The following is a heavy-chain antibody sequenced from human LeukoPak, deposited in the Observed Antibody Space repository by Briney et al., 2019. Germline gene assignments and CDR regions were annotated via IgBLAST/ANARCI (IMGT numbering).Heavy chain of an antibody. CDR1: NYSISSGYY. CDR3: ARRQFGYKWFSPVEY. Sequence: SETLSLTCRVSNYSISSGYYWGWIRPPADTGLEWIGSISHSGNTSYNSSLKSRVTISLDTSKNQFSLKLNSVTAADTAVYYCARRQFGYKWFSPVEYWGQGILVTVSP. D-gene: IGHD3-22*01. J-gene: IGHJ4*02. CDR2: ISHSGNT. V-gene: IGHV4-38-2*01.